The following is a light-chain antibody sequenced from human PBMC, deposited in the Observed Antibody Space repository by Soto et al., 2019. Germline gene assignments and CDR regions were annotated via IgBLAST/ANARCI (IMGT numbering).Light chain of an antibody. CDR2: DND. Sequence: QSVLTQPPSVSAAPGQTVTISCSGSSSNIGNDYVSWYQQLPGTAPKLLIYDNDKRPSGIPDRFSGSKSGTSATLGINGLQTGDEADYYCGTWDSSLGGGVFGGGTKLTVL. CDR3: GTWDSSLGGGV. CDR1: SSNIGNDY. V-gene: IGLV1-51*01. J-gene: IGLJ2*01.